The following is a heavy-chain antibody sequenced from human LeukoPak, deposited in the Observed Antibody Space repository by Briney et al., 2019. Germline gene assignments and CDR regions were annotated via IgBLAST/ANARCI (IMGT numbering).Heavy chain of an antibody. CDR1: GFTFSSNY. J-gene: IGHJ4*02. D-gene: IGHD5/OR15-5a*01. CDR3: ARLQGVSTFDY. CDR2: ICHDGSKK. V-gene: IGHV3-33*08. Sequence: GRSLRLSCAASGFTFSSNYMSWVRQAPGKGLEWVALICHDGSKKYYADSVKGGFTISRDNSENTLYLQLNSLRAEDTAIYYCARLQGVSTFDYWGQGTLVTVSS.